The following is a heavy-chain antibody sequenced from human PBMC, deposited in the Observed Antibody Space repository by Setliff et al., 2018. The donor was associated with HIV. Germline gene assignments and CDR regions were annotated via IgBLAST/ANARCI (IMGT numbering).Heavy chain of an antibody. Sequence: SETLSLTCSVSGGSLSGYHWSWIRQPPGKGLEWIGYFYKSGSTNSGPSFKSRVSMSGDMSKNQLSLKVTSVTAADTAVYYCARLSDTAMASFDSWGQGTLVTVSS. CDR1: GGSLSGYH. CDR2: FYKSGST. J-gene: IGHJ4*02. V-gene: IGHV4-59*08. CDR3: ARLSDTAMASFDS. D-gene: IGHD5-18*01.